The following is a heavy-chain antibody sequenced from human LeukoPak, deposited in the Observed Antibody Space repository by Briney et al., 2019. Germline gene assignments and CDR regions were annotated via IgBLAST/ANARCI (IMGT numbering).Heavy chain of an antibody. D-gene: IGHD6-6*01. CDR1: GGSFSGYY. CDR3: ARGWYSSSEFDY. CDR2: INHSGST. J-gene: IGHJ4*02. Sequence: PSETLSLTCAVYGGSFSGYYWSWIRQPPGKGLEWIGEINHSGSTNYNPSLKSRVTISVDTSKNQFSLKLSSVTTADTAVYYCARGWYSSSEFDYWGQGTLVTVSS. V-gene: IGHV4-34*01.